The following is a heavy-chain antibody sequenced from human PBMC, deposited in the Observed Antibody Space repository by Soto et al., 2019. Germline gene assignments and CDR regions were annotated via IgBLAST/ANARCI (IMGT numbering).Heavy chain of an antibody. CDR3: ARDFLAVARPAGANWFDP. CDR1: VYTFTSYG. CDR2: ISAYNGNT. D-gene: IGHD6-19*01. J-gene: IGHJ5*02. Sequence: QGQLVQSGAEVKKPGASVKFSCKASVYTFTSYGISWVRQAPGQGLEWMGWISAYNGNTNYAQKLQGRVTMTTDTSTSTAYMELRSLRSDDTAVYYCARDFLAVARPAGANWFDPWGQGTLVTVSS. V-gene: IGHV1-18*04.